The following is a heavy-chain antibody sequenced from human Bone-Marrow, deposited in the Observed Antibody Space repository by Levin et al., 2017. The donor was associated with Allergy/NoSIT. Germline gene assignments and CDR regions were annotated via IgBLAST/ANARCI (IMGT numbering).Heavy chain of an antibody. D-gene: IGHD3-10*01. CDR2: IKNKIDGGTE. Sequence: PGGSLRLSCATSGFSFTGAWMSWVRQIPGKGLEWIARIKNKIDGGTEDYAGSVKGRFFISRDDSKSTLYLQMNSLKSEDTAVYYCVADRRTIVAGIVIIEVGGYWGQGTVATVSS. V-gene: IGHV3-15*01. CDR3: VADRRTIVAGIVIIEVGGY. J-gene: IGHJ4*02. CDR1: GFSFTGAW.